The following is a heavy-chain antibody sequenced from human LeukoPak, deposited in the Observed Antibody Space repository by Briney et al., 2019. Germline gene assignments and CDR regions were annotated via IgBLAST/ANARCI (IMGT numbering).Heavy chain of an antibody. Sequence: SETLSLTCTVSGGSISSSSYYWGWIRQPPGKGLEWIGSIYYSGSTYYNPSLRSRVTISVDTSKNQFSLKLSSVTAADTAVYYCARHGDYDILTGFDYWGQGTLVTVSS. D-gene: IGHD3-9*01. CDR2: IYYSGST. CDR3: ARHGDYDILTGFDY. CDR1: GGSISSSSYY. V-gene: IGHV4-39*01. J-gene: IGHJ4*02.